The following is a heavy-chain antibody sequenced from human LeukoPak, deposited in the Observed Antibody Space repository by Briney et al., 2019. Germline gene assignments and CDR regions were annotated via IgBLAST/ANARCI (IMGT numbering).Heavy chain of an antibody. V-gene: IGHV3-21*01. J-gene: IGHJ5*02. CDR1: VFTYSRYS. D-gene: IGHD3-22*01. Sequence: PGGSLRLSCAASVFTYSRYSMNGVRQAPGKGLDGVSSISSSSKYIYYADSVKGRFTISRDNAKNSLYKQMNSLRAEDTAVYYCARDPLITYYYDSSGNHADWFDPWGQGTLVTVSS. CDR3: ARDPLITYYYDSSGNHADWFDP. CDR2: ISSSSKYI.